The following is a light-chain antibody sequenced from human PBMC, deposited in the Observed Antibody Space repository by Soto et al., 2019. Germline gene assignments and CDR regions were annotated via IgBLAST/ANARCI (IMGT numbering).Light chain of an antibody. CDR1: QSVSSNY. Sequence: EIVLTQSPGTLSLSLGERATLSCRASQSVSSNYLAWYQQKPGQAPRLLIYDTSTRATGIPARFSGSGSGTEFTLTITRLEPEDFAMYYCQRYDSFRTFGQGTKV. V-gene: IGKV3-20*01. J-gene: IGKJ1*01. CDR3: QRYDSFRT. CDR2: DTS.